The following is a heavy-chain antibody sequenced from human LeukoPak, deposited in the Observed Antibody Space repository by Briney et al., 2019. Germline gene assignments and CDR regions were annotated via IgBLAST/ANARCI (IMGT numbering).Heavy chain of an antibody. V-gene: IGHV3-23*01. CDR1: GVTFCSYA. CDR3: AKVGESMGQLWFRETFDY. J-gene: IGHJ4*02. CDR2: ISGSGGST. D-gene: IGHD5-18*01. Sequence: PGGSLRLSSAASGVTFCSYAMSWGREAPGGGLGWVSAISGSGGSTYYAESVKGRFTISRDNSKNTLYLQMNSLRAEDTAVYYCAKVGESMGQLWFRETFDYWGQGTLVTVSS.